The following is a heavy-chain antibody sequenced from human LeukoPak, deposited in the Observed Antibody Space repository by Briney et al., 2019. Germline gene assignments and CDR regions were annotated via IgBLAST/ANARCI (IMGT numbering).Heavy chain of an antibody. J-gene: IGHJ4*02. V-gene: IGHV3-7*01. Sequence: GGSLRLSCVASGLTFSNYWMSWVCQASGKGLEWVANIDEDGDGIYDVDSVKGRFAISRDNARNSLYLQVNSLRADDTAVYYCASSRSGWGLLEWWGQGSLVTVSS. CDR3: ASSRSGWGLLEW. D-gene: IGHD6-19*01. CDR1: GLTFSNYW. CDR2: IDEDGDGI.